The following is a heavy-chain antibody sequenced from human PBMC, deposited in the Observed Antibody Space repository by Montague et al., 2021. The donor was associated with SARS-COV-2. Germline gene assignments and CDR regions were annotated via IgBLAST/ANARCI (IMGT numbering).Heavy chain of an antibody. CDR3: AKGIYMRRGVSHGMDV. CDR1: GFRFDSYA. Sequence: SLRLSCAASGFRFDSYAMSWVRQAPGKGLEWLSAISSGGETTDYADSMKGRFTPSRDNSMNTLYLQMNRLRGEDTAVYYCAKGIYMRRGVSHGMDVWAKGPRSPSP. V-gene: IGHV3-23*01. CDR2: ISSGGETT. D-gene: IGHD3-10*01. J-gene: IGHJ6*02.